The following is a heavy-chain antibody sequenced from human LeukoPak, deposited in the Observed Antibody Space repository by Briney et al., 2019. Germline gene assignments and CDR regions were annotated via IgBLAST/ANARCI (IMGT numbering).Heavy chain of an antibody. Sequence: SETLSLTCTVSGGSISSGDYYWSWIHQPPGKGLEWIGYIYYSGSTYYNPSLKSRVTISVDTSKNQFSLKLSSVTAADTAVYYCARVMATFYYYYMDVWGKGTTVTVSS. CDR1: GGSISSGDYY. CDR3: ARVMATFYYYYMDV. D-gene: IGHD5-12*01. J-gene: IGHJ6*03. V-gene: IGHV4-30-4*08. CDR2: IYYSGST.